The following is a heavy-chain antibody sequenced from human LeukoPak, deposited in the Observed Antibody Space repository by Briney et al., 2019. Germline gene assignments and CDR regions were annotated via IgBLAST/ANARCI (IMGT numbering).Heavy chain of an antibody. CDR1: GYTFTSYY. CDR3: ARVVVRGVIIGGHDY. V-gene: IGHV1-46*01. Sequence: GASVKVSCKASGYTFTSYYMHWVRQAPGQGLEWMGIINPSGGSTSYAQKFQGRVTMTRDMSTSTVYMELSSLRSEDTAVYYCARVVVRGVIIGGHDYWGQGTLVTVSS. CDR2: INPSGGST. D-gene: IGHD3-10*01. J-gene: IGHJ4*02.